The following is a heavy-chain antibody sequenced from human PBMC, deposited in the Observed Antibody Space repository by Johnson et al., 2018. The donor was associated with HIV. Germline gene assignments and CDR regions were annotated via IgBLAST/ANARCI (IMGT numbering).Heavy chain of an antibody. CDR1: GFTFSSYD. CDR2: RRGSGGST. V-gene: IGHV3-23*04. D-gene: IGHD1-26*01. J-gene: IGHJ3*02. Sequence: VQLVESGGGLVQPGGSLRLSCAASGFTFSSYDMSWVRQAPVKGLEWVSARRGSGGSTYYADAVTGWFTISRDNSKNTLYLQMNSLRAEDTAVYYCAKTHSGSYYDAFDIWGQGTMVTVSS. CDR3: AKTHSGSYYDAFDI.